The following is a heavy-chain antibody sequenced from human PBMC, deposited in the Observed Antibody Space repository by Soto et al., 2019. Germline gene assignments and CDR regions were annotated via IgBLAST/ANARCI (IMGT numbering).Heavy chain of an antibody. CDR2: IYYSGST. V-gene: IGHV4-59*01. Sequence: SHALSVTWTVSGSSISSYYWSWIRQPPGKGLEWIGYIYYSGSTNYNPSLKSRVTISVDTSKNQFSLKLSSVSAADTAVFYFARALECTNGVCYSRFDCWGRGTLVTVSS. CDR3: ARALECTNGVCYSRFDC. D-gene: IGHD2-8*01. CDR1: GSSISSYY. J-gene: IGHJ4*02.